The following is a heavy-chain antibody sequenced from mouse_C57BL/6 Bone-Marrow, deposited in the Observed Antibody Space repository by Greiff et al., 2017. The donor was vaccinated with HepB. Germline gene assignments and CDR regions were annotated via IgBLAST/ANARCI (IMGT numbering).Heavy chain of an antibody. Sequence: VQLQQSGTELVKPGASVKLSCKASGYTFTSYWMHWVKQRPGQGLEWIGNINPSNGGTNYNEKFKSKATLTVDKSSSTAYMQLSSLTSEDSAVYYWARRKIDAPYDYGSSYWYFDVWGTGTTVTVSS. CDR3: ARRKIDAPYDYGSSYWYFDV. CDR1: GYTFTSYW. D-gene: IGHD1-1*01. V-gene: IGHV1-53*01. CDR2: INPSNGGT. J-gene: IGHJ1*03.